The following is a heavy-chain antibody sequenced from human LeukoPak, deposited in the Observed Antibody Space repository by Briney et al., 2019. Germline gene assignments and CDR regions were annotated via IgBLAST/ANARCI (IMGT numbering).Heavy chain of an antibody. Sequence: SETLSLTCTVSGYSISSGYYWGWIRQPPGKGLAWIGSMYRTGTTYYNPSLQSRVTISIGTSKNQFSLKLSSVTAADTAVSYCARDRRAVAGPAFDYWGQGALVTVSS. CDR3: ARDRRAVAGPAFDY. D-gene: IGHD6-19*01. CDR1: GYSISSGYY. V-gene: IGHV4-38-2*02. CDR2: MYRTGTT. J-gene: IGHJ4*02.